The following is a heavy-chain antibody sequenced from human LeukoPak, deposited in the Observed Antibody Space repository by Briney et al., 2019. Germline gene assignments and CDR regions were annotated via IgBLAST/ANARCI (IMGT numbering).Heavy chain of an antibody. CDR1: GGSFSGSY. D-gene: IGHD3-22*01. CDR2: INHSGST. J-gene: IGHJ2*01. V-gene: IGHV4-34*01. Sequence: NPSETLSLTCAVYGGSFSGSYWTWIRQPPGKGLEWIGEINHSGSTNYNPSLKSRVAISIDTSKNQFSLKLSSVTAADTAVYYCARGYDSSAYYRARYRYFDLWGRGTLVTVSS. CDR3: ARGYDSSAYYRARYRYFDL.